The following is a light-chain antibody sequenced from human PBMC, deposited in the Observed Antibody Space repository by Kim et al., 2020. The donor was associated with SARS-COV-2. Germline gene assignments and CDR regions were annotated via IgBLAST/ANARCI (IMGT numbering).Light chain of an antibody. CDR3: QQYANLPLT. V-gene: IGKV1-33*01. CDR1: QDIRNY. J-gene: IGKJ4*01. CDR2: EAS. Sequence: DIQMTQSPSSLSASVGDRVTITCQASQDIRNYINWYQQIPGKAPKLLIKEASNLETGVPLRFSGSGSGTDFTFSINSLQPEDIATYYCQQYANLPLTFGGGTKVDIK.